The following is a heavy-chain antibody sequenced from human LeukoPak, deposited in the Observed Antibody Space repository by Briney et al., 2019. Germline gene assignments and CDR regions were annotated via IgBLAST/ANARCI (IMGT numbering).Heavy chain of an antibody. V-gene: IGHV1-69*04. D-gene: IGHD6-13*01. CDR2: IIPILGIA. CDR1: GGTFSSYA. J-gene: IGHJ3*02. Sequence: ASVTVSCKASGGTFSSYAISWVRQAPGQGLEWMGRIIPILGIANYAQKFQGRVTVTADKSTSTAYMELSSLRSEDTAVYYCACVYSSSWYSAFDIWGQGTMVTVSS. CDR3: ACVYSSSWYSAFDI.